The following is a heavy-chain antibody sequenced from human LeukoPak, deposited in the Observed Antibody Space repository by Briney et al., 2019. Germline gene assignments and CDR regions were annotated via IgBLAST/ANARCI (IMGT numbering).Heavy chain of an antibody. CDR3: AKDYFGSLEY. V-gene: IGHV3-74*03. CDR2: IKSDGSGT. J-gene: IGHJ4*02. CDR1: GFAFSVSW. D-gene: IGHD2/OR15-2a*01. Sequence: PGGSLRLSCAASGFAFSVSWMHWVRQAPGKGLVWVSVIKSDGSGTAYADSVKGRFTIPRDNAKNTVYLQMNSLRDEDTAVYYCAKDYFGSLEYWGQGILVTVSS.